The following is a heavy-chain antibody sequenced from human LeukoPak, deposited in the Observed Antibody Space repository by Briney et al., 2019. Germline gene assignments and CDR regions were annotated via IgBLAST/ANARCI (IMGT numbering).Heavy chain of an antibody. CDR1: GFTFSSYG. V-gene: IGHV3-33*06. CDR3: AKGSGSYQPYYFDY. J-gene: IGHJ4*02. D-gene: IGHD1-26*01. CDR2: IWYDGSNK. Sequence: GGSLRLACAASGFTFSSYGMHWVRQAPGKGLEWVAVIWYDGSNKYYADSVKGRFTISRDNSKNTLYLQMNSLRAEDTAVYYCAKGSGSYQPYYFDYWGQGTLVTVSS.